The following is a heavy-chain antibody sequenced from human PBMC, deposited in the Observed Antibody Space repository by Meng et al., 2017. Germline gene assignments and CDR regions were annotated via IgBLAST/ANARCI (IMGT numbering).Heavy chain of an antibody. V-gene: IGHV1-2*06. J-gene: IGHJ4*02. D-gene: IGHD6-13*01. CDR2: INPNSGGA. Sequence: ASVKVSCKASGGTFSSYAISWVRQAPGQGLEWMGRINPNSGGANYAQKFQGRVTMTRDTSISTAYMELSRLRSDDTAVYYCARASRHSSSWYGYDYWGQGARVTVSS. CDR1: GGTFSSYA. CDR3: ARASRHSSSWYGYDY.